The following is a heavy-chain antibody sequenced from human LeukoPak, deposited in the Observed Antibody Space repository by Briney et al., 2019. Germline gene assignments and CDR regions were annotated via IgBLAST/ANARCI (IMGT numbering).Heavy chain of an antibody. D-gene: IGHD5-12*01. CDR3: ARDHRYAFDN. V-gene: IGHV3-33*01. CDR2: IWYDGSNK. J-gene: IGHJ4*01. Sequence: GRSLRLSCAASGFTFSSYGMHWVRQAPGKGLEWVAVIWYDGSNKYYADSVKGRFTVSRDNSKNTLYLQMNSLRVEDTAVYYCARDHRYAFDNWGHGTLVTVSS. CDR1: GFTFSSYG.